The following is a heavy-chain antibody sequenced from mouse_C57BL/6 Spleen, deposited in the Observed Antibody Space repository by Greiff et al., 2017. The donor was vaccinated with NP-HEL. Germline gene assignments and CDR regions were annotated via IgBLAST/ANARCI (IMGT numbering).Heavy chain of an antibody. CDR1: GYTFTSYG. J-gene: IGHJ3*01. V-gene: IGHV1-81*01. CDR2: IYPRSGNT. Sequence: QVQLQQSGAELARPGASVKLSCKASGYTFTSYGISWVKQRTGQGLEWIGEIYPRSGNTYYNEKFKGKATLTADKSSSTAYMELRSLTSEDSAVYFCAILTDVRFAYWGQGTLVTVSA. CDR3: AILTDVRFAY.